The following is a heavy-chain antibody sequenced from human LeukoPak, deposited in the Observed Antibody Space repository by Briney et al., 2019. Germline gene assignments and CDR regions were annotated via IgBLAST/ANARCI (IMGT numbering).Heavy chain of an antibody. Sequence: SVKVSCKASGGTFSSYAISRVRQAPGQGLEWMGGIIPIFGTANYAQKFQGRVTIPADESTSTAYMELSSLRSEDTAVYYCARERSSGWVFDYWGQGTLVTVSS. CDR2: IIPIFGTA. D-gene: IGHD6-19*01. J-gene: IGHJ4*02. V-gene: IGHV1-69*13. CDR3: ARERSSGWVFDY. CDR1: GGTFSSYA.